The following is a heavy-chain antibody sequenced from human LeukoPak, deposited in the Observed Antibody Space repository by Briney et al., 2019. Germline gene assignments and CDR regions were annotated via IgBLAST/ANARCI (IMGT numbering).Heavy chain of an antibody. CDR2: IRYDGSNK. V-gene: IGHV3-30*02. CDR1: GFTFSSYG. J-gene: IGHJ3*02. D-gene: IGHD3-22*01. CDR3: ARELGVGVIGDAFDI. Sequence: QPGGSLRLSCAASGFTFSSYGMHWVRQAPGKGLEWVAFIRYDGSNKYYADSVKGRFTISRDNSKNTLYLQMNSLRAEDTAVYYCARELGVGVIGDAFDIWGQGTVVTVSS.